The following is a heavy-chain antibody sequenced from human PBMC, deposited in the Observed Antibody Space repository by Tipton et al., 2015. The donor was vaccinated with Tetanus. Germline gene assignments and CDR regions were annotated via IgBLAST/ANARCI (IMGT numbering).Heavy chain of an antibody. D-gene: IGHD6-6*01. Sequence: SLRLSCAASGFTFSSYAMNWVRQAPGKGLEWVSGISGSGGKTNYADAVKGRFTISRDKSKNTVYLQMNSLRAEDTAIYYCAKEKQLVAGLDSWGQGTRVSVSS. V-gene: IGHV3-23*01. J-gene: IGHJ4*02. CDR1: GFTFSSYA. CDR3: AKEKQLVAGLDS. CDR2: ISGSGGKT.